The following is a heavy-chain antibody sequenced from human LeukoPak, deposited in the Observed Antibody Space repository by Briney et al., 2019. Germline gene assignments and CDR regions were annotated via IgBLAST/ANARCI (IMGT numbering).Heavy chain of an antibody. Sequence: PSETLSLTCTVSGGSISSYYWSWIRQPAGKGLEWIGRIYTSGSTNYNPSLKSRVTMSVDTSKNQFSLKLSSVTAADTAVYYCARSVTSSSSGSDAFDIWGQGTMVTVPS. CDR3: ARSVTSSSSGSDAFDI. V-gene: IGHV4-4*07. CDR1: GGSISSYY. CDR2: IYTSGST. D-gene: IGHD6-6*01. J-gene: IGHJ3*02.